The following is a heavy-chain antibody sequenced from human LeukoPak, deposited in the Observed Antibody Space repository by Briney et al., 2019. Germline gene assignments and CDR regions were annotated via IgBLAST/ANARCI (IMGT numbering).Heavy chain of an antibody. J-gene: IGHJ6*03. CDR2: ISAYNGNT. CDR1: GYTLTSYG. D-gene: IGHD2-2*01. V-gene: IGHV1-18*01. Sequence: ASVKVSCKASGYTLTSYGISWVRQAPGQGLEWMGWISAYNGNTNYAQKLQGRVTMTTDTSTSTAYMELRSLRSDDTAVYYCARAIVVVPAARGGYYYYMDVWGKGTTVTVSS. CDR3: ARAIVVVPAARGGYYYYMDV.